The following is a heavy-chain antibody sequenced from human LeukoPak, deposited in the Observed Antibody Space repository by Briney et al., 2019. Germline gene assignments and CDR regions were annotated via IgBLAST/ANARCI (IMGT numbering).Heavy chain of an antibody. CDR1: GGTFSSYA. J-gene: IGHJ4*02. V-gene: IGHV1-69*13. CDR2: IIPIFGTA. CDR3: ASSYYDSSGYYYSLDY. D-gene: IGHD3-22*01. Sequence: GASVTVSCTASGGTFSSYAISWVRQAPGQGLEWVGGIIPIFGTANYAQKFQGRVTITADESTSTAYMELSSLRSEDTAVYYCASSYYDSSGYYYSLDYWGQGTLVTVSS.